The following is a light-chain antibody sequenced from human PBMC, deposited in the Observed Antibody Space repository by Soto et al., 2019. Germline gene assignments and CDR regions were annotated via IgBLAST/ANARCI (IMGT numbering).Light chain of an antibody. CDR2: QDK. CDR3: QAWDSRSYV. V-gene: IGLV3-1*01. J-gene: IGLJ1*01. CDR1: KLGDKY. Sequence: SYELTQPPSVSVSPGQTASITCSGDKLGDKYACWYQQKPGQSPVLVIYQDKKRPSGIPERFSGSKSGNTATLTISGTQAMDEADYYCQAWDSRSYVFGTGTKVTVL.